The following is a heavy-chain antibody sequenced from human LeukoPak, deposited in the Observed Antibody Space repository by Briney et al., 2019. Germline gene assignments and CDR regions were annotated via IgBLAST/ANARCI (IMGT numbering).Heavy chain of an antibody. J-gene: IGHJ4*02. CDR3: AKESAPYYDYVWGSYRWDY. D-gene: IGHD3-16*02. V-gene: IGHV3-30*18. Sequence: PGGSLRLSCAASGYTFNNYWMTWVRQAPGKGLEWVAVISYDGSNKYYADSVKGRFTISRDNSKNTLYLQMNSLRAEDTAVYYCAKESAPYYDYVWGSYRWDYWGQGTLVTVSS. CDR1: GYTFNNYW. CDR2: ISYDGSNK.